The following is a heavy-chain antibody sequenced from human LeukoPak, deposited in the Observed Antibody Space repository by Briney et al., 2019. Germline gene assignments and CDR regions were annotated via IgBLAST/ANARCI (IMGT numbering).Heavy chain of an antibody. CDR2: INRSGST. Sequence: KPSETLSLTCAVYGGSFSGYYWSWIRQPPGKGLEWIGEINRSGSTNYNPSLKSRVTISVDTSNNHFSLQLSTGPAADAAVYYCGRVPELGYSSSWYARGPGGMDVWGQGTTVTLSS. CDR1: GGSFSGYY. V-gene: IGHV4-34*01. D-gene: IGHD6-13*01. CDR3: GRVPELGYSSSWYARGPGGMDV. J-gene: IGHJ6*02.